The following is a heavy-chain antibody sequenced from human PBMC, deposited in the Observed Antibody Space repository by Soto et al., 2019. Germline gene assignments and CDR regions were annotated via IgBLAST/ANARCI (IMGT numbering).Heavy chain of an antibody. CDR1: GFSFSTYA. J-gene: IGHJ5*02. CDR2: ISAGGGNT. V-gene: IGHV3-23*01. CDR3: AKHAEYQLVSWFDP. Sequence: PWGSLRLSCAVSGFSFSTYAMSWVRQAPGKGLEWVSGISAGGGNTYYADSVRGRFTISRDNSKDTLYLQITSLRAEDTAFYYCAKHAEYQLVSWFDPWGQGTLVTVSS. D-gene: IGHD2-2*01.